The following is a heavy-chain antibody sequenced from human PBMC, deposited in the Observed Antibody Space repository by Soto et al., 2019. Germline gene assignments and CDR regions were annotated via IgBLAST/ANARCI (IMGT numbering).Heavy chain of an antibody. CDR3: ARQRGLGKWYFDY. V-gene: IGHV4-39*01. D-gene: IGHD1-26*01. CDR2: SNYGGTT. Sequence: QLQLQESGPGLVKPSETLSLTCAGSGDSITGENWWTWVRQPPGTGLEWIGSSNYGGTTYYNPSCKTRVTMSVDTYNNQFFLKLRSVTAADTAVFYCARQRGLGKWYFDYWGQGTLVTVSS. CDR1: GDSITGENW. J-gene: IGHJ4*02.